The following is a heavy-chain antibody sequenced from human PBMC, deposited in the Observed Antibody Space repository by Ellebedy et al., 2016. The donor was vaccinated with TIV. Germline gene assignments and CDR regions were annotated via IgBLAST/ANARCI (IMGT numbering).Heavy chain of an antibody. J-gene: IGHJ4*02. CDR1: GYTFTTYW. CDR3: ARRHSAYELLDY. V-gene: IGHV5-51*01. D-gene: IGHD5-12*01. Sequence: GESLKISXKGSGYTFTTYWIGWVRQMPGKGLEWLGIIYPGDFDIRYSPSFQGQVTISADKSISTAYLQWSSLKASDTAMYYCARRHSAYELLDYWGQGTLVTVSS. CDR2: IYPGDFDI.